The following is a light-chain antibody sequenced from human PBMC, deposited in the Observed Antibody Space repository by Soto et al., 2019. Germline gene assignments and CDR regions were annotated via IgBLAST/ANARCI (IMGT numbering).Light chain of an antibody. V-gene: IGLV1-51*01. CDR2: DNN. CDR3: GTWDSSLSAL. CDR1: SSNIGNNY. J-gene: IGLJ1*01. Sequence: QSVLTQPPSVSAAPGQTVTISCSGSSSNIGNNYVSWYQQLPGTAPKLLIYDNNKRPSGIPDRFSGSKSDTSATLGITGLQTGDEAEYYCGTWDSSLSALFGTGTKLTVL.